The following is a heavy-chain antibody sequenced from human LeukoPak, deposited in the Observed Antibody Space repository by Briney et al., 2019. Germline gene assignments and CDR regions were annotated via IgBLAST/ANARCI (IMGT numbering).Heavy chain of an antibody. V-gene: IGHV3-30*02. D-gene: IGHD5-18*01. Sequence: GGSLRLSCAASGFTFSNYGMHWVRQAPGKGLEWMAFIRYDGSNKYSADSVKGRFTISRDNSKNTLDLQMNSLRAEDTAVYYCAKGRSGYNYGPFDYWGQGTLVTVSS. CDR2: IRYDGSNK. J-gene: IGHJ4*02. CDR1: GFTFSNYG. CDR3: AKGRSGYNYGPFDY.